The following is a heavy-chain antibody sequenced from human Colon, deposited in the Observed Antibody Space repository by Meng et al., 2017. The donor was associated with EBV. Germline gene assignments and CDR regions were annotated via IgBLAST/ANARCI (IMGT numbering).Heavy chain of an antibody. CDR2: IDHRGNT. CDR1: GGSFRDYY. CDR3: GRRGPSGNFSP. J-gene: IGHJ5*02. Sequence: QGQLQQWGAGLLKPSETLSRSCAVYGGSFRDYYSTWIRHPPGKGLEWIGEIDHRGNTKYNPSLKSRVAISLDTSKKQFSLKVSSVTAADSAVYYCGRRGPSGNFSPWSQGALVTVSS. D-gene: IGHD3-10*01. V-gene: IGHV4-34*01.